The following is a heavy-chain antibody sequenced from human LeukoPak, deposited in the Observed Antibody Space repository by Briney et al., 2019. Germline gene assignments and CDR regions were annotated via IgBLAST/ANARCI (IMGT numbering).Heavy chain of an antibody. D-gene: IGHD3-9*01. Sequence: ASVKVSCKASGYTFTSYYMHWVRQAPGQGLEWMGIINPSGGSTSYAQKFQGRVTMTRDMSTSTVYMELSSLRSEDTAVYYCARVSYDILTGDYYMDVWGKGTTVTVPS. J-gene: IGHJ6*03. V-gene: IGHV1-46*01. CDR2: INPSGGST. CDR3: ARVSYDILTGDYYMDV. CDR1: GYTFTSYY.